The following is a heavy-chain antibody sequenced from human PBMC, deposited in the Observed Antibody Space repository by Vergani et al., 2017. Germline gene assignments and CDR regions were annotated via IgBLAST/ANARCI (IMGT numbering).Heavy chain of an antibody. Sequence: QVQLVESGGGVVQPGRSLTLSCAASGFTFSSYGMHWVRQAPGKGLEWVAVISYDGSNKYYADSVKGRFTISRDNSKNTLYLQMNSLRAEDTAVYYCAKTLXDTAPDYYYYYMDVWGKGTTVTVSS. V-gene: IGHV3-30*18. CDR1: GFTFSSYG. J-gene: IGHJ6*03. CDR2: ISYDGSNK. CDR3: AKTLXDTAPDYYYYYMDV. D-gene: IGHD5-18*01.